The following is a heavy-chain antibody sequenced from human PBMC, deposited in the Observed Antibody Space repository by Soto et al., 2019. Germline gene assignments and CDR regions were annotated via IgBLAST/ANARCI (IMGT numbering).Heavy chain of an antibody. V-gene: IGHV1-24*01. CDR3: ATVRLAVAGNCFDY. D-gene: IGHD6-19*01. Sequence: ASVKVSCKVSGYTLTELSMRWVRQAPGKGLEWMGGFDPEDGETIYAQKFQGRVTMTEDTSTDTAYMELSSLRSEDTAVYYCATVRLAVAGNCFDYWGQGTLVTVSS. J-gene: IGHJ4*02. CDR2: FDPEDGET. CDR1: GYTLTELS.